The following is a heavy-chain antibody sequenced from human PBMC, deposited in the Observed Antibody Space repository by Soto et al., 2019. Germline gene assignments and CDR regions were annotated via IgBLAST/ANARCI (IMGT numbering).Heavy chain of an antibody. Sequence: QVQLVQSGAEVKKPGSSVKVSCKASGGTFSSYAISWVRQAPGQGLEWMGGIIPIFGTANYAQKFQGRVTITADESTSTVYMELSSLRSEDTAVYYCARDIVVVPAAMANYYYGMDVWGQGTTVTVSS. V-gene: IGHV1-69*01. CDR1: GGTFSSYA. D-gene: IGHD2-2*01. J-gene: IGHJ6*02. CDR2: IIPIFGTA. CDR3: ARDIVVVPAAMANYYYGMDV.